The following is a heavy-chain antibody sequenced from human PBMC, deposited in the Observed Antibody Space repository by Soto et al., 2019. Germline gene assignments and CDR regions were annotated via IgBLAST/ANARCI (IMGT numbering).Heavy chain of an antibody. D-gene: IGHD3-3*01. V-gene: IGHV1-69*04. J-gene: IGHJ6*03. Sequence: WLCHSHRKGLEWMGRIIPILGIANYAQKFQGRVTITADKSTSTAYMELSSLRSEDTAVYYCARELTPGIFGVVSPYYYMDVWGKGTTVTVSS. CDR2: IIPILGIA. CDR3: ARELTPGIFGVVSPYYYMDV.